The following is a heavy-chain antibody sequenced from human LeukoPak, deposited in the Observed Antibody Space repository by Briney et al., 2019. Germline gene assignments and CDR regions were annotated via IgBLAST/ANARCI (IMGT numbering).Heavy chain of an antibody. V-gene: IGHV3-74*01. D-gene: IGHD3-9*01. CDR3: AKYGLSYYDILTGYQNYYYYMDV. Sequence: GGSLRLSCAASGFTFSSYWMHWVRQAPGKGLVWVSRINSDGSSTSYADSVKGRFTISRDNSKNTLYLQMNSLRAEDTAVYYCAKYGLSYYDILTGYQNYYYYMDVWGKGTTVTISS. CDR1: GFTFSSYW. CDR2: INSDGSST. J-gene: IGHJ6*03.